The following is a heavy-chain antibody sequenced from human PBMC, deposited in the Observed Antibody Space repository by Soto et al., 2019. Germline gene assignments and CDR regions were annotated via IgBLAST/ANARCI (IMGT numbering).Heavy chain of an antibody. J-gene: IGHJ6*02. CDR2: IIPIFGTA. CDR3: ARDLPPPAYCGGDCLYYYYGMDV. CDR1: GGTFSSYA. V-gene: IGHV1-69*01. D-gene: IGHD2-21*02. Sequence: QVQLVQSGAEVKKPGSSVKVSCKASGGTFSSYAISWVRQAPGQGLEWMGGIIPIFGTANYAQKFQGRVTMTADESTSTAYMELSSLRSEDTAVYYCARDLPPPAYCGGDCLYYYYGMDVWGQGTTVTVSS.